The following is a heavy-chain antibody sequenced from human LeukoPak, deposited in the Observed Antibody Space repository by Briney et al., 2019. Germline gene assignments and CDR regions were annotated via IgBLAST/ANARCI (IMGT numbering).Heavy chain of an antibody. Sequence: GESLKISCKGSGYSFTSYWTGWVRQMPGKGLEWMGMIYPGDSDTRYSPSFQGQVTISADKSISTAYLQWSSLKASDTAMYYCARPVLPHAFDIWGQGTMVTVSS. CDR2: IYPGDSDT. V-gene: IGHV5-51*01. CDR3: ARPVLPHAFDI. J-gene: IGHJ3*02. D-gene: IGHD3-10*01. CDR1: GYSFTSYW.